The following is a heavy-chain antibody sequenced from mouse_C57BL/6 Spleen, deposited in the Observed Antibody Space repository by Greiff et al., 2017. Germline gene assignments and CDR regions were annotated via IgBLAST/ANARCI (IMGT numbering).Heavy chain of an antibody. Sequence: QVQLQQSGAELVRPGASVTLSCKASGYTFTDYEMHWVKQTPVHGLEWIGAIDPETGGTAYNQKFKGKAILTADKSSSTAYMELRSLTSEDSAVYYCTRVDYDAWFAYWGQGTLVTVSA. J-gene: IGHJ3*01. D-gene: IGHD2-4*01. CDR1: GYTFTDYE. V-gene: IGHV1-15*01. CDR3: TRVDYDAWFAY. CDR2: IDPETGGT.